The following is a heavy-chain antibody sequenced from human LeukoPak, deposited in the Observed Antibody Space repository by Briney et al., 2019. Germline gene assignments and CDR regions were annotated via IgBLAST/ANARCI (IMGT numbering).Heavy chain of an antibody. Sequence: SQTLSHTCTVSGGSISSGSYYWSWIRQPAGKGLEWIGRIYTSGSTNYNPSLKSRVTISVDTSKNQFSLKLSSVTAADTAVYYCARAPMAPRGYYYYYMDVWGKGTTVTVSS. J-gene: IGHJ6*03. CDR3: ARAPMAPRGYYYYYMDV. CDR1: GGSISSGSYY. V-gene: IGHV4-61*02. D-gene: IGHD3-10*01. CDR2: IYTSGST.